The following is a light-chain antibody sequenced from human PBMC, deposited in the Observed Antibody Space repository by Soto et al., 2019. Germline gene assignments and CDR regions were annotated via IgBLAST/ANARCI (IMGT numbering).Light chain of an antibody. CDR3: QNYNSAPFT. V-gene: IGKV1-27*01. J-gene: IGKJ3*01. CDR1: QAISNY. Sequence: DIQMTQSPSSLSASVGDRVTITCRASQAISNYLAWYQQKPGKVPKLLIYGASTLQSGVPSRFSGSRSGTLSTLTISSLQPEDVATYYCQNYNSAPFTFGPGSKVEIK. CDR2: GAS.